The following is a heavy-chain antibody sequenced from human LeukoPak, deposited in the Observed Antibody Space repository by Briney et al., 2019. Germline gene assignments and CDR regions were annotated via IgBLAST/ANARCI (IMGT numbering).Heavy chain of an antibody. Sequence: GRSPRLSCGTSEFTFDDYAMCWVRQAPGKGLVWVSRINSDGSSTNYADSVKGRFTISRDNAKNTLYLQMNSLRAEDTAVYYCARELYDSSGWVRAFDIWGQGTMVTVSS. J-gene: IGHJ3*02. V-gene: IGHV3-74*01. CDR3: ARELYDSSGWVRAFDI. CDR1: EFTFDDYA. CDR2: INSDGSST. D-gene: IGHD3-22*01.